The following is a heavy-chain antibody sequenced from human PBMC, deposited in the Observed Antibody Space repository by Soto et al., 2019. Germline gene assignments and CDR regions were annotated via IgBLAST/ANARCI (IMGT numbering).Heavy chain of an antibody. V-gene: IGHV3-30*09. Sequence: QVQLVESGGGVVQPGRSLRIYCRISGFSLTVYSMNWVRQAPAKGLEWVAVVQPDGVTKNYADSVQGRFVISGDKSTNTLYLEMDSLTPEDTAVYYCARGLQGFDYWGQGTLVTVSP. J-gene: IGHJ4*02. CDR2: VQPDGVTK. CDR1: GFSLTVYS. CDR3: ARGLQGFDY.